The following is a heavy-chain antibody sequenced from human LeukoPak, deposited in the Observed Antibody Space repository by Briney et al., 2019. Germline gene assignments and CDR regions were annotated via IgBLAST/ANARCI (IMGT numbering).Heavy chain of an antibody. J-gene: IGHJ4*02. CDR1: GYTFTSYG. CDR2: ISAYNGNT. Sequence: ASVKVSCKASGYTFTSYGISWVRQAPGQGLEWMGWISAYNGNTNYAQKLQGRVTMTTDTSTSTAYMELRSLRSDDTAVYYCARVLRESYYYDSSGYILLGYWGQGTLVTVSS. V-gene: IGHV1-18*01. CDR3: ARVLRESYYYDSSGYILLGY. D-gene: IGHD3-22*01.